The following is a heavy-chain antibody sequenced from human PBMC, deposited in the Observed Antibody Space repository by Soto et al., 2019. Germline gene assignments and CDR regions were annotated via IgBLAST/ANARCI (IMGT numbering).Heavy chain of an antibody. V-gene: IGHV3-15*01. CDR3: TTADYIWGSRTQDY. CDR1: GFTFSNAW. J-gene: IGHJ4*02. D-gene: IGHD3-16*01. Sequence: GGSLRLSCAASGFTFSNAWMSWVRQAPGKGLEWVGRIKSKTDGGTTDYAAPVKGRFTISRDDSKNTLYLQMNSLKTEDTAVYYCTTADYIWGSRTQDYWGQGTLVTVSS. CDR2: IKSKTDGGTT.